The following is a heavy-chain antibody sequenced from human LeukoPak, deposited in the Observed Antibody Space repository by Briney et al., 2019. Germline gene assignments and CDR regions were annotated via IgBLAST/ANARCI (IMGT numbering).Heavy chain of an antibody. V-gene: IGHV4-59*01. D-gene: IGHD1-26*01. CDR3: ARTFLGDWYFDL. CDR1: GGSISSYY. Sequence: SETLSLTCTVSGGSISSYYWSWIRQPPGKGLEWIGCIYYSGSTNYNPSLKSRVTISVDTSEDQFSLKLISVTAADTAVYYCARTFLGDWYFDLWGRGTLVTVSS. CDR2: IYYSGST. J-gene: IGHJ2*01.